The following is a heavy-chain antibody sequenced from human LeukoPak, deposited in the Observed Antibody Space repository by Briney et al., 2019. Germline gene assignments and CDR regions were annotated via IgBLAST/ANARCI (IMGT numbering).Heavy chain of an antibody. CDR1: GGSFSGYY. D-gene: IGHD3-10*01. CDR3: AKSNGYGLVDI. CDR2: IFYSGST. V-gene: IGHV4-34*12. Sequence: SETLSLTCAVYGGSFSGYYWGWVRQPPGKGPEWIGNIFYSGSTYYSPSLKSRVTISLDTSRNQFSLKLNSVTAADTAVYYCAKSNGYGLVDIWGQGTMVTVSS. J-gene: IGHJ3*02.